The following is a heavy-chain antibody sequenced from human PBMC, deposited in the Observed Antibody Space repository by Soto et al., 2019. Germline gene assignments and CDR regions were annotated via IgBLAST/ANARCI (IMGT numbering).Heavy chain of an antibody. CDR3: AGGYDFWSGFYYPYGMDV. CDR1: GFTFSSYA. J-gene: IGHJ6*02. V-gene: IGHV3-30-3*01. D-gene: IGHD3-3*01. Sequence: QVQLVESGGGVVQPGRSLRLSCAASGFTFSSYAMHWVRQAPGKGLEWVAVISYDGSNKNHADTVKGRFTISRDNSKHRVYLQMNSLRAEDTAVYYCAGGYDFWSGFYYPYGMDVWGQGTTVTVSS. CDR2: ISYDGSNK.